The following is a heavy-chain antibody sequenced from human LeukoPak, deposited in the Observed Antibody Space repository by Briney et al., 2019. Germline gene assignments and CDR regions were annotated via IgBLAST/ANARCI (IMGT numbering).Heavy chain of an antibody. Sequence: PGGSLRLSCAASGFTVSSNYMSWVRQAPGKGLEWGGRIKSKTDGGTTDYAAPVKGRFTISRDDSKNTLYLQMNSLKTEDTAVYYCTTEYCSSTRCYYYWGQGTLVTVSS. J-gene: IGHJ4*02. V-gene: IGHV3-15*01. D-gene: IGHD2-2*01. CDR1: GFTVSSNY. CDR2: IKSKTDGGTT. CDR3: TTEYCSSTRCYYY.